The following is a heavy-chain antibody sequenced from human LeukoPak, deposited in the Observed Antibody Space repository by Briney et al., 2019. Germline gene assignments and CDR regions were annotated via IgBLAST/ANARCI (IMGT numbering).Heavy chain of an antibody. CDR1: GGSISSYY. Sequence: PSETLSLTCTVSGGSISSYYWSWIRQPPGKGLEWIAYVHNNGETKHNPSLKSRDTISVDTPNNQTSLRLSSVTAADTAMYYCARQPAATAAFDIWGLGTMVTVSS. CDR3: ARQPAATAAFDI. J-gene: IGHJ3*02. V-gene: IGHV4-59*08. D-gene: IGHD5-18*01. CDR2: VHNNGET.